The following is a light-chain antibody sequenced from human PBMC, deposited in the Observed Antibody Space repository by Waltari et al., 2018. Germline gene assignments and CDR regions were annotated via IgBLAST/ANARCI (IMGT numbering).Light chain of an antibody. CDR2: DVY. J-gene: IGLJ2*01. V-gene: IGLV2-11*01. Sequence: QSALTQPRSVSGSPGQAVTIPCTGTSSDVGGYNFVTWYQHHPGKAPKLMLYDVYKRPSGVPDRFSGSKSGNTASLTISGLQVEDEADYYCCSYAGSYTLIFGGGTKLTVL. CDR1: SSDVGGYNF. CDR3: CSYAGSYTLI.